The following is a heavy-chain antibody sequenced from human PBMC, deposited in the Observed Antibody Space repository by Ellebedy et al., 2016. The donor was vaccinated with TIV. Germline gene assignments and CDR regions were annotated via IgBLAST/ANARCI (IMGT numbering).Heavy chain of an antibody. D-gene: IGHD4-17*01. CDR2: INAGNGYT. V-gene: IGHV1-3*01. CDR3: ARATVTRYYYYYYGMDV. CDR1: GYTFTSYA. J-gene: IGHJ6*02. Sequence: AASVKVSCKASGYTFTSYAMHWVRQAPGQRLEWMGWINAGNGYTKYSQKFQGRVTITRDTSASTAYMELSSLRSEDTAVYYCARATVTRYYYYYYGMDVWGQGTTVTVSS.